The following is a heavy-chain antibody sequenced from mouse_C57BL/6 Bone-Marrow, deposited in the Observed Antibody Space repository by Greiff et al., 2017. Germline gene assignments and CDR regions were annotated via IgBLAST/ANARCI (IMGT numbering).Heavy chain of an antibody. J-gene: IGHJ4*01. Sequence: QVQLKESGAELARPGASVKLSCKASGYTFTSYGISWVKQRTGQGLEWIGEIYPRSGNTYYNEKFKGKATLTADKSSSTAYMELRSLTSEDSAVYFCANLGYDDAMDYWGQGTSVTVSS. D-gene: IGHD2-2*01. V-gene: IGHV1-81*01. CDR1: GYTFTSYG. CDR3: ANLGYDDAMDY. CDR2: IYPRSGNT.